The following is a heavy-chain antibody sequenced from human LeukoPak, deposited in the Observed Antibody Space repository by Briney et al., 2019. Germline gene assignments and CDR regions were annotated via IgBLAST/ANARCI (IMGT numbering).Heavy chain of an antibody. J-gene: IGHJ4*02. CDR2: ISSSSSII. CDR1: GFTFTSYS. CDR3: ARTNPYFDTSGPLDY. Sequence: HPGGSLRLSCAASGFTFTSYSMNWVRQAPGKGLEWVSYISSSSSIIYYADSVKGRLTISRDNAKNSLYLQMNSLRAEDTAVYYCARTNPYFDTSGPLDYWGQGTLVTVSS. D-gene: IGHD3-22*01. V-gene: IGHV3-48*04.